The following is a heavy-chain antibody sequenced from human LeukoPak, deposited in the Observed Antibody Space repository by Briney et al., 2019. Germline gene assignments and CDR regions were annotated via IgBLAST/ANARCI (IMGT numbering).Heavy chain of an antibody. D-gene: IGHD3-3*01. CDR1: GFTLSTYW. J-gene: IGHJ4*02. CDR2: IKQDGSEK. V-gene: IGHV3-7*01. Sequence: GGPLTLSCAASGFTLSTYWMNWVRQAPGKGLEGVATIKQDGSEKYYVDSVKGRFTISRDNAKNSLYLQMNSLRAEDTAVYYCARDRNTDFWSGYYTNYCDYWGQGTLVTVSS. CDR3: ARDRNTDFWSGYYTNYCDY.